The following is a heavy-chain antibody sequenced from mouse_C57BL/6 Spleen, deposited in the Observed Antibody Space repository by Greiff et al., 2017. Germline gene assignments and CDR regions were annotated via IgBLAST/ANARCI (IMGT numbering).Heavy chain of an antibody. CDR2: IRLKSDNYAT. J-gene: IGHJ2*01. CDR3: TTNGDAYFDY. D-gene: IGHD4-1*01. CDR1: GFTFSNYW. Sequence: DVKLVESGGGLVQPGGSMKLSCVASGFTFSNYWMNWVRQSPEKGLEWVAQIRLKSDNYATHYAESVKGRFTISRDDSKSSVYLQMNNLRAEDTGIYYCTTNGDAYFDYWGQGTTLTVSS. V-gene: IGHV6-3*01.